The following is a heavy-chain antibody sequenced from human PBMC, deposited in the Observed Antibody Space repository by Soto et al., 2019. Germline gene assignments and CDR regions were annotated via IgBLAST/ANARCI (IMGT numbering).Heavy chain of an antibody. CDR3: ARHDSSGYYYYFDY. CDR1: GGTFSSYA. J-gene: IGHJ4*02. Sequence: GASVKVSCKASGGTFSSYAISWVRQAPGQGLEWMGWISAYNGNTNYAQKLQGRVTMTTDASTSTAYMELRSLRSDDTAVYYCARHDSSGYYYYFDYWGQGTLVTVSS. D-gene: IGHD3-22*01. V-gene: IGHV1-18*01. CDR2: ISAYNGNT.